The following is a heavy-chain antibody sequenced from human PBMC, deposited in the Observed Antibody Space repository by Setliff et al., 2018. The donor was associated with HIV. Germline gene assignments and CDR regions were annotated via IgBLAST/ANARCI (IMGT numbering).Heavy chain of an antibody. CDR3: ARGPTTVTNYYYYYMDV. J-gene: IGHJ6*03. Sequence: GSLRLSCAASGFTFSPYWMHWVRQAPGKGLVWVSRINSDGTSTTYADSVKGRFTISRDNDNNSLYLQMSGLSAEDTAVYYCARGPTTVTNYYYYYMDVWGQGTVVTVSS. V-gene: IGHV3-74*03. CDR2: INSDGTST. D-gene: IGHD4-17*01. CDR1: GFTFSPYW.